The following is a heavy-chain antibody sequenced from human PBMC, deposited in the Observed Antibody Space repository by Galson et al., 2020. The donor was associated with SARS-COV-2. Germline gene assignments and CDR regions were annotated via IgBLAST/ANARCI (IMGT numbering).Heavy chain of an antibody. CDR1: GGSFSGYY. Sequence: SETLSLTCAVYGGSFSGYYWSWIRQPPGKGLEWIGEINHSGSTNYNPSLKSQVTISVDTSKNQFSLKLSSVTAADTAVYYCAREPTYGYSSGWYKVEDYWGQGTLVTVSS. CDR2: INHSGST. CDR3: AREPTYGYSSGWYKVEDY. J-gene: IGHJ4*02. D-gene: IGHD6-19*01. V-gene: IGHV4-34*01.